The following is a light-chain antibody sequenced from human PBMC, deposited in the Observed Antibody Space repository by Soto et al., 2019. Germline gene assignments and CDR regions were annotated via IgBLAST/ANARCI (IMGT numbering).Light chain of an antibody. CDR1: SSDVGRYNL. J-gene: IGLJ3*02. CDR2: EVS. CDR3: CSYAGTSTYVL. V-gene: IGLV2-23*02. Sequence: QSALTQPASVSGSPGQSITISCAGISSDVGRYNLVSWYQHHPGTAPKLMIYEVSKRPSGVSDRFSGSKSGNTASLTISGLQAEDEADYYCCSYAGTSTYVLFGGGTKLTVL.